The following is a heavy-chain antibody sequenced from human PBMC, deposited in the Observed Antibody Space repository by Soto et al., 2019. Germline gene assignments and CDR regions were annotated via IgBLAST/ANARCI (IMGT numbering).Heavy chain of an antibody. CDR1: GGTFNNYV. CDR3: AGRCDGTNCLGNFDY. D-gene: IGHD2-2*01. CDR2: IIPIFGTA. J-gene: IGHJ4*02. Sequence: QVQLVQSGAEVKKPGSSVKVSCRASGGTFNNYVINWVRQAPGQGLEWMAGIIPIFGTANYAQKFQGRVTITADKSTSTAYMELNSLRSEDTAVYYCAGRCDGTNCLGNFDYWGQVTLVTVSS. V-gene: IGHV1-69*06.